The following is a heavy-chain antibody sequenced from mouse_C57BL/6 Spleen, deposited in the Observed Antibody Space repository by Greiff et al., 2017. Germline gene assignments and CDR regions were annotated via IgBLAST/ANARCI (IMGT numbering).Heavy chain of an antibody. CDR1: GYTFTDYE. D-gene: IGHD2-2*01. Sequence: VQLQQSGAELVRPGASVTLSCKASGYTFTDYEMHWVKQTPVHGLEWIGAIDPETGGTAYNQKFKGKAILTADQSSSTAYMELHSLTYEDSAVYYCTREGYGYWYFDVWGTGTTVTVSS. CDR3: TREGYGYWYFDV. V-gene: IGHV1-15*01. CDR2: IDPETGGT. J-gene: IGHJ1*03.